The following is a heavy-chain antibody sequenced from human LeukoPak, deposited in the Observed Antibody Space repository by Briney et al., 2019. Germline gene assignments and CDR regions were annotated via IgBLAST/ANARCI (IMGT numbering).Heavy chain of an antibody. D-gene: IGHD2-2*03. CDR3: AKDGGLWISAHWGDS. J-gene: IGHJ4*02. CDR1: GFTFSSYA. V-gene: IGHV3-23*01. Sequence: GGSLRLSCAASGFTFSSYAMSWVRQAPGKGLEWVSAISGSGDSTYYGDSVKGRFTISRDNSKNTLYLQMNSLRAEDTAVYYCAKDGGLWISAHWGDSWGRGTLVTVSS. CDR2: ISGSGDST.